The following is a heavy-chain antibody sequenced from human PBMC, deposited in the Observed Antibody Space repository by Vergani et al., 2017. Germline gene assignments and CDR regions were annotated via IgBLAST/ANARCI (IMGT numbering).Heavy chain of an antibody. V-gene: IGHV3-48*01. Sequence: EVQLVESGGGLVQPGGSLRLSCAASGFTFSSYSMNWVRQAPGKGLEWVSYISSSSSTIYYADSVKGRFTISRDNAKNSLYLQMNSLRAEDTAVYYCARELRQRLLGPATGYYYYMDVWGKGTTVTVSS. D-gene: IGHD3-22*01. CDR3: ARELRQRLLGPATGYYYYMDV. J-gene: IGHJ6*03. CDR1: GFTFSSYS. CDR2: ISSSSSTI.